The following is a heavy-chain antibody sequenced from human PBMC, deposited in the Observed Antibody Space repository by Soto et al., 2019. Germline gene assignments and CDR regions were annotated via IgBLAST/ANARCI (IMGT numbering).Heavy chain of an antibody. D-gene: IGHD2-15*01. J-gene: IGHJ3*02. Sequence: GWSLRLPCAASAFTFSIYSMKWVRQAPRKGLEWVSYISSSSSTIYYADSVKGRFTISRDDAKNSLYLQMSSLRDEDTAVYYCARDPGDCSGGSCYVEAFDIWGQRTMGTVS. CDR2: ISSSSSTI. CDR1: AFTFSIYS. CDR3: ARDPGDCSGGSCYVEAFDI. V-gene: IGHV3-48*02.